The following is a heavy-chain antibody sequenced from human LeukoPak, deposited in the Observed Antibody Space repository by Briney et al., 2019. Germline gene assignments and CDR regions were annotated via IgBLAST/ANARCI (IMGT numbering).Heavy chain of an antibody. Sequence: GGSLRLSCAASGFIFDDYAMHWVRQAPGKGLEWVSGISWNSGSIGYADSVKGRFTISRDNANNLVYLQMTSVRAEDTAVYYCARDSWLDVWGQGTMVTVSS. CDR2: ISWNSGSI. CDR3: ARDSWLDV. D-gene: IGHD3-9*01. V-gene: IGHV3-9*01. J-gene: IGHJ3*01. CDR1: GFIFDDYA.